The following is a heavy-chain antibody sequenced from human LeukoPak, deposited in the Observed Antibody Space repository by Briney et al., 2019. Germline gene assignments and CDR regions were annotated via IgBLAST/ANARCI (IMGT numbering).Heavy chain of an antibody. CDR2: ISNDGDT. D-gene: IGHD6-19*01. Sequence: GGSLRLSCAASGFTVSSNYMSWVRQGPGKGLECVSVISNDGDTYYADSVKGRFTISRDNAKDSLFLQMNSLRAEDTAVYYCARDPGRSGWDYWGQGALVTVSS. V-gene: IGHV3-66*01. CDR1: GFTVSSNY. CDR3: ARDPGRSGWDY. J-gene: IGHJ4*02.